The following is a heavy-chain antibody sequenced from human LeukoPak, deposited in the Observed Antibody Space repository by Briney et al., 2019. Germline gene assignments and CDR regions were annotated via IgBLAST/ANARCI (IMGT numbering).Heavy chain of an antibody. D-gene: IGHD2-2*01. CDR1: GLTVSSNY. CDR2: IYSGGST. J-gene: IGHJ4*02. V-gene: IGHV3-53*05. CDR3: AKGGKYQLPQQRSVRPIDY. Sequence: GGSLRLSCAASGLTVSSNYMSWVRQAPGKGLEWVSVIYSGGSTYYADSVKGRFTISRDNSKNTLYLQMNSLRAEDTAVYYCAKGGKYQLPQQRSVRPIDYWGQGTLVTVSS.